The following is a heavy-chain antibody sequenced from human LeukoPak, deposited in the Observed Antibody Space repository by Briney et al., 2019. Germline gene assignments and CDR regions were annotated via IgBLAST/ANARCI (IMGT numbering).Heavy chain of an antibody. Sequence: PSETLSLTCTVSGGSISSSSYYWGWIRQPPGKGLEWIGSIYYSGSTYYNPSLKSRVTISVDTSKNQFSLKLSSVTAADTAVYYCARHRFSWGEYYFDYWGQGTLVTVSS. CDR1: GGSISSSSYY. D-gene: IGHD3-3*01. CDR3: ARHRFSWGEYYFDY. J-gene: IGHJ4*02. CDR2: IYYSGST. V-gene: IGHV4-39*01.